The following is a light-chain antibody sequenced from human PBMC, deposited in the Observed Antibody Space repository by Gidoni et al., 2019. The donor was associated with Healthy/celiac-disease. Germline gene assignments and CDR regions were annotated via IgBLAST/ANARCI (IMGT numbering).Light chain of an antibody. CDR1: QSVSSN. CDR2: GAS. V-gene: IGKV3-15*01. J-gene: IGKJ1*01. Sequence: EIVMTQSPATLSVSPGERATLSCRASQSVSSNLAWYQQKPGQAPRLLIYGASTRATGIPARFSGSGSGTEFTLTISSLQSEDFAVFYCQQYNNWPPSTFXHXTKVEI. CDR3: QQYNNWPPST.